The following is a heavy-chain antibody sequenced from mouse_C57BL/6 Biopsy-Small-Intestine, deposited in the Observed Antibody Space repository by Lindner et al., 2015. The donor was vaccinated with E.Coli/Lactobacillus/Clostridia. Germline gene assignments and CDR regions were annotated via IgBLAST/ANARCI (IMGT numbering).Heavy chain of an antibody. D-gene: IGHD5-1*01. J-gene: IGHJ1*01. CDR2: ISPSDGAT. CDR1: GYSFTTYY. CDR3: ARETYLVGGGLDV. Sequence: SVKVSCKASGYSFTTYYLHWVRQAPGQGLEWMGVISPSDGATTYAQSFRGRVAMTKDTSASTVSMELTSLRSEDTAVYFCARETYLVGGGLDVWGQGTTVTVSS. V-gene: IGHV1S12*01.